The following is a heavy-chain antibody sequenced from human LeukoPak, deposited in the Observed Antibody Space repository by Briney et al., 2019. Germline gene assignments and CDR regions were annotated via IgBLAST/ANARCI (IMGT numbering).Heavy chain of an antibody. CDR1: GGSSLTTNW. CDR3: ARESGAFSPFGF. V-gene: IGHV4-4*02. J-gene: IGHJ4*02. D-gene: IGHD1-26*01. CDR2: VNLSGTS. Sequence: SETLSQTTQAPGGSSLTTNWWSWVRQLPGKGLEWFGEVNLSGTSNYNPSLKSRVSMSIDKSKNQLSLKLTSVTAADTAMYYCARESGAFSPFGFWGQGTLVTVSS.